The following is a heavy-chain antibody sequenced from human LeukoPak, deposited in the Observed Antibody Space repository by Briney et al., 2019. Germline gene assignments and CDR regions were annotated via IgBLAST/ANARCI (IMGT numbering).Heavy chain of an antibody. V-gene: IGHV3-43D*03. CDR2: INWVGDTS. CDR1: GFAFDDYA. D-gene: IGHD4-17*01. CDR3: AKDRQYGDYGGGDFFDS. Sequence: GGSLRLTCAASGFAFDDYAMHWVRQAPGKGLQWISSINWVGDTSSYADSVKGRFTVSRDNTEGSLYLQMDSLRSEDTALYYCAKDRQYGDYGGGDFFDSWGQGTLVTVSS. J-gene: IGHJ4*02.